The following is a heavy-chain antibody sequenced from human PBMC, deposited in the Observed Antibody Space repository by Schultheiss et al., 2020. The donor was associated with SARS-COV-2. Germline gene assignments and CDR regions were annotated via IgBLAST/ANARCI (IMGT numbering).Heavy chain of an antibody. Sequence: GGSLRLSCAASGFTFSSYGMHWVRQAPGKGLEWVAFIRYDGSNKYYADSVKGRFTISRDNAKNSLYLQMNSLRAEDMALYYCAKSVTGTVGYFDYWGQGTLVTVSS. CDR2: IRYDGSNK. CDR3: AKSVTGTVGYFDY. J-gene: IGHJ4*02. CDR1: GFTFSSYG. V-gene: IGHV3-30*02. D-gene: IGHD1-1*01.